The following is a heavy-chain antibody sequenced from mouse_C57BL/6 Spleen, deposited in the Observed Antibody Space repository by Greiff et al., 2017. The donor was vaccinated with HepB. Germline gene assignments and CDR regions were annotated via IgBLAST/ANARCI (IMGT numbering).Heavy chain of an antibody. J-gene: IGHJ2*01. CDR1: GYTFTSYW. V-gene: IGHV1-7*01. CDR2: INPSSGYT. D-gene: IGHD1-1*01. Sequence: VQLQQSGAELAKPGASVKLSCKASGYTFTSYWMHWVKQRPGQGLEWIGYINPSSGYTKYNQKFKDKATLTADKSSSPAYLQLSSLTYEDAAVYYCAGWEPVAPYFDYWGQGTTLTVSS. CDR3: AGWEPVAPYFDY.